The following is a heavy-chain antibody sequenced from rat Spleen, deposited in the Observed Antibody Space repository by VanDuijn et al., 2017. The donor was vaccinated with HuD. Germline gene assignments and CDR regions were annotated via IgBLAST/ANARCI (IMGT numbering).Heavy chain of an antibody. CDR3: ARESPFEYTTDY. J-gene: IGHJ2*01. V-gene: IGHV2-41*01. D-gene: IGHD1-5*01. CDR2: IWNTGGT. Sequence: QVQLKESGPGLVQPSQTLSLTCTVSGFSLTSYHVHWFRQPPGRGLEWMGVIWNTGGTRYNSSLKSRLSSGKDTSKNQVFLKMDSLQTEDTATYYCARESPFEYTTDYWGQGFMVTVSS. CDR1: GFSLTSYH.